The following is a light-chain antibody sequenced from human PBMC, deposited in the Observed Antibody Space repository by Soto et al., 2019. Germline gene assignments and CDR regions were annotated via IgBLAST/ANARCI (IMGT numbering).Light chain of an antibody. CDR1: QSVNNNF. J-gene: IGKJ1*01. V-gene: IGKV3-20*01. Sequence: EIVLTQSPGTLSLSAGERATVSCRASQSVNNNFLAWYQLRPGQAPRLLIYGASTRATGIPARFSGSGSGTEFTLTISSLQSEDFAVYYCQQYGSSGTFGQGTKVDIK. CDR3: QQYGSSGT. CDR2: GAS.